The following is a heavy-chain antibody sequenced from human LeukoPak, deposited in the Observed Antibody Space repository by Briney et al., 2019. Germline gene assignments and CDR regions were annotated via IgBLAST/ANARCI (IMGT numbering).Heavy chain of an antibody. V-gene: IGHV1-3*01. D-gene: IGHD3-16*01. CDR3: VRGLGGRRVYYYYGMDV. Sequence: ASVKVSCKASGYTFTSYAMHWVRQAPGQRLEWMGWINAGNGNTKYSQKFQGRVTITRDTSASTAYMELSSLRSEDTAVYYCVRGLGGRRVYYYYGMDVWGKGTTVTVSS. J-gene: IGHJ6*04. CDR1: GYTFTSYA. CDR2: INAGNGNT.